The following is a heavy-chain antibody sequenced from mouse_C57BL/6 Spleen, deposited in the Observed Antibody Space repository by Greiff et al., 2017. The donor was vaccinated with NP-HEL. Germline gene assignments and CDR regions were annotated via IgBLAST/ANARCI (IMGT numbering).Heavy chain of an antibody. CDR1: GYTFTSYW. J-gene: IGHJ4*01. Sequence: VQLQQPGAELVRPGSSVKLSCKASGYTFTSYWMHWVKQRPIQGLEWIGNIDPSDSETHYNQKFKDKATLTVDKSSSTAYMQLSSLTSEDSAVYYCARRNYGSSFMDYWGQGTSVTVSS. CDR3: ARRNYGSSFMDY. CDR2: IDPSDSET. D-gene: IGHD1-1*01. V-gene: IGHV1-52*01.